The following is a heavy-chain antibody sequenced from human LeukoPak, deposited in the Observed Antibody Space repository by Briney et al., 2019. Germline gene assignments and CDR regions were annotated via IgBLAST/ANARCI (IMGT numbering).Heavy chain of an antibody. J-gene: IGHJ3*02. CDR3: ARGFSRIVVVPAAITYAFDI. Sequence: SETLSLTCAVYGGSFSGYYWSWIRQPPGNGLDWSGEINLSGSTNYNPSLKSRVTFSVDTPKNKFSLNLSSVTAADTAVYYCARGFSRIVVVPAAITYAFDIWGQGTMVTVSS. CDR2: INLSGST. CDR1: GGSFSGYY. V-gene: IGHV4-34*01. D-gene: IGHD2-2*02.